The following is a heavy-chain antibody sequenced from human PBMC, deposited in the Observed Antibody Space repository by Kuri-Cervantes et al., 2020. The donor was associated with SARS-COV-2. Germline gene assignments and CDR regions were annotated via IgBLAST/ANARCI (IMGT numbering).Heavy chain of an antibody. Sequence: SVKVSCKASGGTFSSYAISWVRQAPGQGLEWMGGIIPIFGTANYAQKFQGRVTITADESTSTAYMELSSLRSEDTAVYYCARHDFWAGGYFDYWGQGTLVTVSS. CDR1: GGTFSSYA. CDR3: ARHDFWAGGYFDY. V-gene: IGHV1-69*13. J-gene: IGHJ4*02. CDR2: IIPIFGTA. D-gene: IGHD3/OR15-3a*01.